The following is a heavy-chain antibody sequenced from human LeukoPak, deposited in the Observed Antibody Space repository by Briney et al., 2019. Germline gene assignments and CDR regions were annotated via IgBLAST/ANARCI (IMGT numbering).Heavy chain of an antibody. Sequence: SETLSLTCTAYGGSLSGHYWKWIRQPPGKGLEWIGEMNHSGSTNYNPSLKSRVTISVDTSKNQFSLKLSSVTAADTAVYYCARGLEGENAFDIWGQGTMVTVSS. D-gene: IGHD5-24*01. J-gene: IGHJ3*02. CDR3: ARGLEGENAFDI. CDR2: MNHSGST. CDR1: GGSLSGHY. V-gene: IGHV4-34*01.